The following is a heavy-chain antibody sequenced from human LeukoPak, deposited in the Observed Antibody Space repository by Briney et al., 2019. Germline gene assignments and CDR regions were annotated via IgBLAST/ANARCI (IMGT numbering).Heavy chain of an antibody. CDR1: GGSISSGGYY. D-gene: IGHD2-2*01. Sequence: SETLSLTCTVSGGSISSGGYYWSWIRQPPGKGLEWIGYIYHSGSTYYNPSLKSRVTISVDRSKNQFSLKLSSVTAADTAVYYCARGFVVVPAARVPDAFDIWGQGTMVTVSS. CDR2: IYHSGST. V-gene: IGHV4-30-2*01. CDR3: ARGFVVVPAARVPDAFDI. J-gene: IGHJ3*02.